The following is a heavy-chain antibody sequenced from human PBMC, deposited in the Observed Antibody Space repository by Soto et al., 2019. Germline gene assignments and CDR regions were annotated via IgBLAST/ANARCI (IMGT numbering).Heavy chain of an antibody. CDR3: ASEPGVDNKVHGY. Sequence: QVQLVQSGAEVKKPGASVKVSCKASGYTFTSYAMHWVRQAPGQRLEWMGWINAGNGNTKYSQKFQGRVTITADESTSTAYMELSSLRSEDTAVYYCASEPGVDNKVHGYWGQGTLVTVSS. CDR2: INAGNGNT. V-gene: IGHV1-3*01. D-gene: IGHD1-20*01. CDR1: GYTFTSYA. J-gene: IGHJ4*02.